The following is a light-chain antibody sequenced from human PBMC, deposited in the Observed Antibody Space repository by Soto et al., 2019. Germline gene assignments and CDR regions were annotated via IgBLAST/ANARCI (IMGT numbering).Light chain of an antibody. V-gene: IGKV1-5*01. CDR2: DAS. CDR1: QSISSW. Sequence: DIQMTQSPSTLSASVGDRVTITCRASQSISSWLAWYQQKPGKAPKLLIYDASSLESGVPSRFSGSGSGTEFTLTISSLQRDDFATYYCQQYNSYSWTVGQGTKVDIK. CDR3: QQYNSYSWT. J-gene: IGKJ1*01.